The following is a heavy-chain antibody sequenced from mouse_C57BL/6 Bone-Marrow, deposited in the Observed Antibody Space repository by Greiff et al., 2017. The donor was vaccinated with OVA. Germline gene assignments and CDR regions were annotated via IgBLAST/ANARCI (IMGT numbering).Heavy chain of an antibody. CDR3: TRSAYYSNYGYAMDC. J-gene: IGHJ4*01. D-gene: IGHD2-5*01. CDR2: IDPETGGT. Sequence: QVQLQQSGAELVRPGASVTLSCKASGYTFTDYEMHWVKQTPVHGLEWIGAIDPETGGTAYNQKFKGKAILTADKSSSTAYMELRSLTSEDSAVYYCTRSAYYSNYGYAMDCWGKGTSVTVSS. V-gene: IGHV1-15*01. CDR1: GYTFTDYE.